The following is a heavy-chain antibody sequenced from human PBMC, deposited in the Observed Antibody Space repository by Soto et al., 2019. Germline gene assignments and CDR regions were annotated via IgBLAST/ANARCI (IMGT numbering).Heavy chain of an antibody. CDR2: INNDGSRT. Sequence: EVQVVESGGALVQPGGSLRLSCAASGFTFSNYWIHWVRQVPGEGLVWVSTINNDGSRTWYADSVRGRIAMSRDNARNLLYLQMTSLRAEDTAVYYCGTTFEYWGQGALVTVSS. CDR1: GFTFSNYW. CDR3: GTTFEY. J-gene: IGHJ4*02. D-gene: IGHD1-26*01. V-gene: IGHV3-74*01.